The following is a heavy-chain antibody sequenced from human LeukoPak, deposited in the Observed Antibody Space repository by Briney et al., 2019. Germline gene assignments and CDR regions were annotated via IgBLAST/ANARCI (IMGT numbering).Heavy chain of an antibody. CDR1: GFTFSSYS. CDR3: AKRDRPCSGDCSAPYYFDY. D-gene: IGHD2-21*02. V-gene: IGHV3-23*01. Sequence: GGSLRLSCAASGFTFSSYSMNWVRQAPGKGLEWVSSISSSGANTYYADSVKGRFTISRDNSKNTLYLQVSGLRAEDTAVYYCAKRDRPCSGDCSAPYYFDYWGQGTLVTVSS. CDR2: ISSSGANT. J-gene: IGHJ4*02.